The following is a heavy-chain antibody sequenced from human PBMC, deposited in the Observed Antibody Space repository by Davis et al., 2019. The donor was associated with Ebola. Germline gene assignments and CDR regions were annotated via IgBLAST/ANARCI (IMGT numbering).Heavy chain of an antibody. Sequence: SVKVSCKASGGTFSSYAISWVRQAPGQGLEWMGGIIPIFGTANYVQKFQGRVTITADKSTSTAYMELSSLRSEDTAVYYCARGNYDFWSGYSHRYYYGMDVWGQGTTVTVSS. J-gene: IGHJ6*02. CDR2: IIPIFGTA. D-gene: IGHD3-3*01. V-gene: IGHV1-69*06. CDR1: GGTFSSYA. CDR3: ARGNYDFWSGYSHRYYYGMDV.